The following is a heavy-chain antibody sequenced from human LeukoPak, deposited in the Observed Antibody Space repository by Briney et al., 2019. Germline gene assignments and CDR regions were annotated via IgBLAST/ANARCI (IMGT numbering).Heavy chain of an antibody. CDR1: GGSISSYY. CDR3: ARLRTRVFDY. J-gene: IGHJ4*02. Sequence: SETLSLTCTVSGGSISSYYWSWIRQPPGKGLEWIGYIYYSGSTNYNPSLKSRVTISVDTSKNQFSLKLSSVTAADTAVYYCARLRTRVFDYWGQGTLVTVSS. V-gene: IGHV4-59*12. D-gene: IGHD3-16*01. CDR2: IYYSGST.